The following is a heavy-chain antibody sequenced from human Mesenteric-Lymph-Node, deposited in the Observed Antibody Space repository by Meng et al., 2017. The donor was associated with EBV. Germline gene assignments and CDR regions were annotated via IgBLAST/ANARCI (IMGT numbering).Heavy chain of an antibody. CDR1: GGSCGRQY. J-gene: IGHJ4*02. CDR2: LNASGNT. CDR3: ARGLGAPNLYYDSNALDY. Sequence: QWGGVLSKPSETLSHALAVQGGSCGRQYWRWNRQPPGQGLEWIGELNASGNTNYNPFFKRRVTISVATSKNQFSLKLSSVTAADTAVYYCARGLGAPNLYYDSNALDYWGQGTLVTVSS. D-gene: IGHD3-22*01. V-gene: IGHV4-34*01.